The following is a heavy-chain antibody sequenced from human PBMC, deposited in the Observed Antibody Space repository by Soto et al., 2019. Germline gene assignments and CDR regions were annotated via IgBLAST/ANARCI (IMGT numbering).Heavy chain of an antibody. Sequence: ASVKVSCKVSGYTLTELSMHWVRQAPGKGLEWMGGFDPEDGETIYAQKFQGRVTMTEDTSTDTAYMELSSLRSEDTAVYYCATDVLGATGSDYWGQGTLVTVSS. J-gene: IGHJ4*02. CDR2: FDPEDGET. D-gene: IGHD1-26*01. CDR3: ATDVLGATGSDY. CDR1: GYTLTELS. V-gene: IGHV1-24*01.